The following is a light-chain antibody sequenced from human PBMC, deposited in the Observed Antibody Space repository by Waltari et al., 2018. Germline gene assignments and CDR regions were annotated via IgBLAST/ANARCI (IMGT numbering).Light chain of an antibody. CDR3: QQYGSSPLT. J-gene: IGKJ2*01. CDR1: QRVSYRR. Sequence: EIVLTQSPGTLSLSPGERANLPCRASQRVSYRRLAWNQQEPSQAPRLLIYVAYTRATGIPDRFRCSGSGTDFTLTITRVCPEYFAVYYCQQYGSSPLTFGQGTKVE. V-gene: IGKV3-20*01. CDR2: VAY.